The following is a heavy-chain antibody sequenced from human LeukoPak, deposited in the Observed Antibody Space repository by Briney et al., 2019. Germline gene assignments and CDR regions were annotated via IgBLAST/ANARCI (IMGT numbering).Heavy chain of an antibody. J-gene: IGHJ5*02. CDR1: GFTFSSYS. CDR2: ISSSSGTI. D-gene: IGHD5-12*01. Sequence: GGSLRLSCAASGFTFSSYSMNWVRQAPGTGLEWVSYISSSSGTIYYADSVKGRFTISRDNAKNSLYLQVNSLRAEDTAVYYCASGAEGYVFDPWGQGTLVTVSS. V-gene: IGHV3-48*01. CDR3: ASGAEGYVFDP.